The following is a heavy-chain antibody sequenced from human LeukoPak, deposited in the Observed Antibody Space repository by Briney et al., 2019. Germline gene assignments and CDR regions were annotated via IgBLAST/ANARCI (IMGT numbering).Heavy chain of an antibody. CDR1: GGSISSYY. Sequence: SETLSLTCTVSGGSISSYYWSWIRQPPGKGLEWIAYISDIGSINYNPSLKSRVTISLDTSKNQFSLKLSSVTAADTAVYYCARGRRDYYDSSDYSSMFDYWGQGTLVTVSS. D-gene: IGHD3-22*01. V-gene: IGHV4-59*12. J-gene: IGHJ4*02. CDR3: ARGRRDYYDSSDYSSMFDY. CDR2: ISDIGSI.